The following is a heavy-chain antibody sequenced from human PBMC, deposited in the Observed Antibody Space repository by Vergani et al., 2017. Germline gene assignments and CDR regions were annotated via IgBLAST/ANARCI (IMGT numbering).Heavy chain of an antibody. D-gene: IGHD2-15*01. CDR1: GGTFSSYA. CDR2: IIPSLATT. J-gene: IGHJ4*02. Sequence: QVQLVESGGGVVQPGTSVKVSCKASGGTFSSYALNWVRQAPGQGLEWMGSIIPSLATTIYAQKFQGRVTITADESTSTAYMELSSLKSEDTAVFYCARATCSGGSCYRGFEYWGQGSLITVSS. CDR3: ARATCSGGSCYRGFEY. V-gene: IGHV1-69*11.